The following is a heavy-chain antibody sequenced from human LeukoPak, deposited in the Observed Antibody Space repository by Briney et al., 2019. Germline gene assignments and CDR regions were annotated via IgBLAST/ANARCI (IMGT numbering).Heavy chain of an antibody. Sequence: ASVKVSCTASGYTFTGYHMHWVRQAPGQGLEWMGWISPNSGGTNYAQKFQGRVTMTRDTSINTAYMELSSLRSEDTAVYYCATVRFGYFDYWGQGTLVTVSS. V-gene: IGHV1-2*02. CDR3: ATVRFGYFDY. D-gene: IGHD3-3*01. J-gene: IGHJ4*02. CDR1: GYTFTGYH. CDR2: ISPNSGGT.